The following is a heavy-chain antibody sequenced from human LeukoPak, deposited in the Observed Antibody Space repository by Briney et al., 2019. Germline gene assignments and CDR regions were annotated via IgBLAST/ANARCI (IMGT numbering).Heavy chain of an antibody. D-gene: IGHD3-22*01. CDR2: ISYSGTT. J-gene: IGHJ4*02. Sequence: SETLSLTCTVSGGSINTYYWSWIRQPPGKGLEWIGYISYSGTTKYNPSLESRVTITIDTSKNQFSLKLSSVTAADTAVYYCAREGYDSNIYYKADYWGQGTLVTVSS. CDR3: AREGYDSNIYYKADY. V-gene: IGHV4-59*01. CDR1: GGSINTYY.